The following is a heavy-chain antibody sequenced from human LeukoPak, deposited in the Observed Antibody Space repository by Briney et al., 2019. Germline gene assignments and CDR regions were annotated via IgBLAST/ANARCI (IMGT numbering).Heavy chain of an antibody. V-gene: IGHV3-30*04. CDR1: GFTFSSYA. D-gene: IGHD3-3*01. CDR2: ISYDGSNK. Sequence: GGSLRLSCAASGFTFSSYAMHWVRQAPGKGLEWVAVISYDGSNKYYADSVKGRFTISRDNSKNTLYLQMNSLRAEDTAVYYCAKAEGWSYYYYYYGMDVWGQGTTVTVSS. CDR3: AKAEGWSYYYYYYGMDV. J-gene: IGHJ6*02.